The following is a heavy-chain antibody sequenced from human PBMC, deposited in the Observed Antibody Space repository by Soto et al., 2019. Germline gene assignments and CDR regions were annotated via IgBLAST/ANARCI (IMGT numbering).Heavy chain of an antibody. D-gene: IGHD7-27*01. CDR1: GFTFSSYA. V-gene: IGHV3-23*01. Sequence: PGGSLRLSCAASGFTFSSYAMSWVRQAPGKGLEWASAISGSGGSTYYADSVKGRFTISRDNSKNTLYLQMNSLRAEDTAVYYCAKDPSGPGSRDYWGQGTLVTVSS. CDR3: AKDPSGPGSRDY. J-gene: IGHJ4*02. CDR2: ISGSGGST.